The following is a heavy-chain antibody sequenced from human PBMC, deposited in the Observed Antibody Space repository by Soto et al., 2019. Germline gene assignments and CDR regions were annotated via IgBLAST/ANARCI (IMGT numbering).Heavy chain of an antibody. V-gene: IGHV1-8*01. D-gene: IGHD2-15*01. Sequence: QVQLVQSGAEVKKPGASVKVSCEASGYPFTSFDINWVRQAAGQGLELMGWVKPDSGDTAFAQRFQDRIPTTRTTPTTSVYMELSRRTSDDTAVYYCVREPGGVATPADDSWGQGTLVTVSS. CDR2: VKPDSGDT. CDR1: GYPFTSFD. J-gene: IGHJ4*02. CDR3: VREPGGVATPADDS.